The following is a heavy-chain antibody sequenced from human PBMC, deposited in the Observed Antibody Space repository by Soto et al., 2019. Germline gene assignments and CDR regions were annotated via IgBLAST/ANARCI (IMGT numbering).Heavy chain of an antibody. CDR3: ARADYGGISRFDY. Sequence: SESLSLTXTVSGGSITTFYWNWIRQPPGKGLEWIGYISDSGTTNYNPSLTSRVTIAVDTSRNHFSLKLRSVTAADTAVYFCARADYGGISRFDYWGQGTLVTVSS. CDR1: GGSITTFY. V-gene: IGHV4-59*01. J-gene: IGHJ4*02. CDR2: ISDSGTT. D-gene: IGHD4-17*01.